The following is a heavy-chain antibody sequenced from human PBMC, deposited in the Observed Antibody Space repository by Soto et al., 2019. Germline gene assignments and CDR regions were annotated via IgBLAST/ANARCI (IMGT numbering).Heavy chain of an antibody. D-gene: IGHD2-15*01. J-gene: IGHJ5*02. CDR2: IIPIFGTA. CDR1: GGTFSSYA. V-gene: IGHV1-69*13. Sequence: SVKVSCKASGGTFSSYAISWVRQAPGQGLEWMGGIIPIFGTANYAQKFQGRVTITADESTSTAYMELSSLRSEDTAVYYCARERGYRSGGSCYQDWFDPWGQGTLVNVSS. CDR3: ARERGYRSGGSCYQDWFDP.